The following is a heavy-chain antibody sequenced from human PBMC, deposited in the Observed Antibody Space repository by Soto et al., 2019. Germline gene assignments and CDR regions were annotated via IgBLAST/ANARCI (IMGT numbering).Heavy chain of an antibody. J-gene: IGHJ3*02. CDR2: FDPEDGET. CDR1: GYTLTELS. Sequence: ASVKVSCKVSGYTLTELSMHWVRHAPGKGLEWMGGFDPEDGETIYAQKFQGRVTMTEDTSTDTAYMELSSLRSEDTAVYYCATDSKTRPHDAFDIWGQGTMVT. D-gene: IGHD6-6*01. V-gene: IGHV1-24*01. CDR3: ATDSKTRPHDAFDI.